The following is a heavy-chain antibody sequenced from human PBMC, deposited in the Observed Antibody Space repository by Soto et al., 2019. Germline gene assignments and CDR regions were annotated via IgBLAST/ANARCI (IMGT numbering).Heavy chain of an antibody. Sequence: PGGSLRLSCAASGFTFSTYGMHWVRQAPGKGLEWVAVISYDGSNKYYADSVKGRFTISRDNTKNTLYLQMNSLRAADMAVYYCAKDSSGFPGYWGQGTQVTVSS. J-gene: IGHJ4*02. CDR2: ISYDGSNK. CDR3: AKDSSGFPGY. CDR1: GFTFSTYG. V-gene: IGHV3-30*18. D-gene: IGHD6-19*01.